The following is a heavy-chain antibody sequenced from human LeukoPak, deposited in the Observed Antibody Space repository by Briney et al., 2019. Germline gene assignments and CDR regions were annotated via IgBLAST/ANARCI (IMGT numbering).Heavy chain of an antibody. Sequence: SGGSLRLSCAASGFTFSSYDMHWVRQATGKGLEWVSAIGTAGDTYYPGSVKGRFTISRENAKNSLYLQMNSLRAGDTAVYYCARSLLWFGEPDPYYCYGMDVWGQGTTVTVSS. J-gene: IGHJ6*02. CDR2: IGTAGDT. V-gene: IGHV3-13*01. CDR3: ARSLLWFGEPDPYYCYGMDV. D-gene: IGHD3-10*01. CDR1: GFTFSSYD.